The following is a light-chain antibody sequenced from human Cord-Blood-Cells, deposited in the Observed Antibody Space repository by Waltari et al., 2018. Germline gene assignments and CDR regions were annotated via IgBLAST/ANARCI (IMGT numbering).Light chain of an antibody. J-gene: IGKJ3*01. V-gene: IGKV3-15*01. CDR1: KSVSSD. CDR3: QQYNNWPPFT. Sequence: EIVMTQSPDTLSVSPGERATLSCRASKSVSSDLAWYQQKPGQAPRLLIYGASTRATGIPARFSGSGSGTEFTLTISSLQSEDFAVYYCQQYNNWPPFTFGPGTKVDIK. CDR2: GAS.